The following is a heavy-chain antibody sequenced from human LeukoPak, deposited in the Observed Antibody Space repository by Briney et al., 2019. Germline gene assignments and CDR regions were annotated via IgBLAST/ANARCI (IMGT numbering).Heavy chain of an antibody. D-gene: IGHD3-10*01. CDR3: ARGGRGSGILLYYYYYYIDV. V-gene: IGHV1-8*01. Sequence: ASVKVSWKASGYTFTSYDINWVRQATGQGLEWMGWMNPNSGNTGYAQKFQGRVTMTRNTSISTAYMELSSLRSEDTAVYYCARGGRGSGILLYYYYYYIDVWGKGTTVTVSS. CDR2: MNPNSGNT. J-gene: IGHJ6*03. CDR1: GYTFTSYD.